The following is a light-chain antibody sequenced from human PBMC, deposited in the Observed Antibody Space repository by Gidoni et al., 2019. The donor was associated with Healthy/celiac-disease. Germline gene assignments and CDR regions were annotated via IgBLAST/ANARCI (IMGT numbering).Light chain of an antibody. J-gene: IGLJ2*01. Sequence: SSELTQDPAVSVALGQTVRITCQGDILRSYYPSWYQQKPGQAPVLVIYGKNNRPSGIPDRFSGSSSGNTASLTITGAQAEDEADYYCNSRDSSGNHLVFGGGTKLTVL. CDR1: ILRSYY. V-gene: IGLV3-19*01. CDR2: GKN. CDR3: NSRDSSGNHLV.